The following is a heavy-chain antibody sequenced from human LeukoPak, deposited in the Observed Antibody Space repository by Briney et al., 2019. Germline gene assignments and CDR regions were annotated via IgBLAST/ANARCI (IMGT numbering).Heavy chain of an antibody. CDR3: ARDLGVGAPRPLDY. CDR2: ISSSSSTI. Sequence: GGSLRLSCAASGFTFSSYSMNWVRQAPGKGLEWVSYISSSSSTIYYADSVKGRFTISRDDAKNSLFLQMNSLRDEDTAVYYCARDLGVGAPRPLDYWGQGTLVTVSS. V-gene: IGHV3-48*02. J-gene: IGHJ4*02. D-gene: IGHD1-26*01. CDR1: GFTFSSYS.